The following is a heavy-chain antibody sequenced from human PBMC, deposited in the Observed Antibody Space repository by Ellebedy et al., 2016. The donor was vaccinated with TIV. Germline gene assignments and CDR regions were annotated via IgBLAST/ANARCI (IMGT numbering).Heavy chain of an antibody. CDR1: GYTFSGYY. CDR3: ARALSIEVAGGGRTFDL. V-gene: IGHV1-2*02. CDR2: INPNSGGT. D-gene: IGHD6-19*01. Sequence: AASVKVSCKASGYTFSGYYMHWLRQAPGQGLEWMGWINPNSGGTYYAQRFQGRVTMTRDTSITTVYMELSRLSSDDTALYSCARALSIEVAGGGRTFDLWGRGTLVTVSS. J-gene: IGHJ2*01.